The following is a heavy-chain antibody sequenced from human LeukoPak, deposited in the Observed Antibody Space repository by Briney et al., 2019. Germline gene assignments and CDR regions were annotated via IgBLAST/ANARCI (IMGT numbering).Heavy chain of an antibody. CDR2: ITGSGDST. CDR1: GFCFSAYA. D-gene: IGHD2-8*02. CDR3: AKGTLRSCTGARCYPFDY. V-gene: IGHV3-23*01. Sequence: GGSLRLSCAASGFCFSAYAMNWVRQAPGKGLEWVSSITGSGDSTYIADSVKGRFTIYRDNSKNTMYMQMNILRAEDTAVYYCAKGTLRSCTGARCYPFDYWGQGTLVNVSS. J-gene: IGHJ4*02.